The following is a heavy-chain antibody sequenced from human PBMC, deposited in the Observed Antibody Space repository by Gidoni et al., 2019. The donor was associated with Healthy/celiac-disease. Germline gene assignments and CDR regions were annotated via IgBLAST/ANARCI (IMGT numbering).Heavy chain of an antibody. CDR1: GGSISSRRYY. CDR2: IYYSGST. Sequence: QLQLQESGPGLVKPSEPLPLPCTVSGGSISSRRYYWGWIRQPPGKGLEWMESIYYSGSTYYNPSLKSRVTISVDTSKNQFSLKLSSVTAADTAVYYCARPAGDSSSLFDYWGQGTLVTVSS. V-gene: IGHV4-39*01. D-gene: IGHD6-13*01. CDR3: ARPAGDSSSLFDY. J-gene: IGHJ4*02.